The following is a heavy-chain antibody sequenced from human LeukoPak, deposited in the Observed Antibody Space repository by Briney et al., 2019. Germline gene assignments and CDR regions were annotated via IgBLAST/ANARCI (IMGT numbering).Heavy chain of an antibody. V-gene: IGHV4-61*02. J-gene: IGHJ4*02. Sequence: SQTLSLTCTVSGGSISSGNYYWSWIRQPAGKGLEWIGRIYTSGSTNYNPSLKSRVTISVDTSKNQLSLKLSSVTAADTAVYYCARGPYYYDSSGNFDYWGQGTLVTVSS. CDR2: IYTSGST. CDR1: GGSISSGNYY. CDR3: ARGPYYYDSSGNFDY. D-gene: IGHD3-22*01.